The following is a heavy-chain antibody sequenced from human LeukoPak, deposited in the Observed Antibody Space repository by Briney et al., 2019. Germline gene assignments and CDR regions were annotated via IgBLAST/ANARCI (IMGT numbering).Heavy chain of an antibody. J-gene: IGHJ4*02. CDR2: ISGSGGST. V-gene: IGHV3-23*01. CDR3: AKVKAEGELLPFDY. CDR1: GFSFSNYA. Sequence: GGSLRLSCVSSGFSFSNYAMSWVRQAPGKGLEWVSSISGSGGSTYYADSVKGRFTISRDNSKNTLYLQMNSLRAEDTAVYYCAKVKAEGELLPFDYWGQGTLVTVSS. D-gene: IGHD1-26*01.